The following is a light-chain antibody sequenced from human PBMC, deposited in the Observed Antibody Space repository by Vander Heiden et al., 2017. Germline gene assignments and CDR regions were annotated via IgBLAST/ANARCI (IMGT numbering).Light chain of an antibody. Sequence: DIQMTQSPSTLSASVGDRVTITCRASQSITTWLAWYQQKPGKAPKVIIYEASNLKSGVPSRFSGSGSGTEFTLTISSLQPEDFAGYYCQQYNSYPLTFGGGTKVQLK. CDR2: EAS. CDR3: QQYNSYPLT. V-gene: IGKV1-5*03. J-gene: IGKJ4*01. CDR1: QSITTW.